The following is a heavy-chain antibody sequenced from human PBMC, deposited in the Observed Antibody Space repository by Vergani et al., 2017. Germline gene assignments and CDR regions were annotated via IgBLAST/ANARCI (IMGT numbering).Heavy chain of an antibody. CDR3: AASGSYYGAFDY. V-gene: IGHV3-11*05. CDR1: GFTVSDYY. D-gene: IGHD1-26*01. CDR2: ISSSSSYT. Sequence: QVQLVESGGGLVKPGGSLRLSCAASGFTVSDYYMSWIRQAPGKGLEWVSYISSSSSYTNYADSVKGRLTISRDNAKNSPYLQMNSLRAEDTAVYYCAASGSYYGAFDYWGQGTLVTVSS. J-gene: IGHJ4*02.